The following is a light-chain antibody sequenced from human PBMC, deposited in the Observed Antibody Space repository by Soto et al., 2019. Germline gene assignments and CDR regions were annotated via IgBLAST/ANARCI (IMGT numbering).Light chain of an antibody. V-gene: IGKV3-11*01. CDR2: EAS. CDR1: QSVGSY. Sequence: EIGVTQSPATLSLSPGDRATLSCRASQSVGSYLAWYQQKPGQAPRLLIYEASNRATGIPARFSGSGSGTDFTLTISTLEPEDFAVYYCQQRSSWPLTFGGGTKVEIK. J-gene: IGKJ4*01. CDR3: QQRSSWPLT.